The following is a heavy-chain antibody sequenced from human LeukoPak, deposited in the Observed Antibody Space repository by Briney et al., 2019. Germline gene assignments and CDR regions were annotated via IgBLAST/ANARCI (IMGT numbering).Heavy chain of an antibody. D-gene: IGHD3-22*01. CDR3: AKDIGLNYDSSGYYNY. CDR2: ISWNSGSI. J-gene: IGHJ4*01. Sequence: GGSLRLSCAASGFTFDDYAMHWVRQAPGKGLEWVSGISWNSGSIGYADSVKGRFTISRDNAKNSLYLQMNSLRAEDTALYYCAKDIGLNYDSSGYYNYWGQEPWSPSPQ. V-gene: IGHV3-9*01. CDR1: GFTFDDYA.